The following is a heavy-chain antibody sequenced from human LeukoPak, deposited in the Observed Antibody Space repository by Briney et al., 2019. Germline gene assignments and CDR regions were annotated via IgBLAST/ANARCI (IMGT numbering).Heavy chain of an antibody. D-gene: IGHD6-19*01. Sequence: GGSLRLSCAASGFTFSSYCMSWVRQPPGKGLEWVANIKQDGSENYYVDSVKGRFTISRDNTKNSLYLQMNSLRAEGTAVYYCARARCQQWLVPRYWGQGTLGTVSS. CDR2: IKQDGSEN. CDR1: GFTFSSYC. J-gene: IGHJ4*02. V-gene: IGHV3-7*01. CDR3: ARARCQQWLVPRY.